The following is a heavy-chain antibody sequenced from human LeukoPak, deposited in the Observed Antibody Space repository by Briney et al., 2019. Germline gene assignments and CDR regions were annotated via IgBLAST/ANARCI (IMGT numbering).Heavy chain of an antibody. CDR3: ASGYSGSYSPDAFDI. J-gene: IGHJ3*02. Sequence: SETLSLTCTVSGGSISSSGYYWGWIRQPPGKGLEWIGSIYYSGSTNYNPSLKSRVTISVDTSKNQFSLKLSSVTAADTAVYYCASGYSGSYSPDAFDIWGQGTMVTVSS. CDR2: IYYSGST. V-gene: IGHV4-39*07. CDR1: GGSISSSGYY. D-gene: IGHD1-26*01.